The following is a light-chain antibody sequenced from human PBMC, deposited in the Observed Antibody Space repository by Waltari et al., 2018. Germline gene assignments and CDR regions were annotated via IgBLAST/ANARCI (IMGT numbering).Light chain of an antibody. CDR3: QSYDSSNPWV. Sequence: NFMLTQPHSVAESPGKTVTISCNPSIGNVASNYVQWYQQRPGSSPTTVIYEDNQRPSGVPDRFSGSIDSSSNSASLTISGLKTEDEADYYCQSYDSSNPWVFGGGTKLTVL. CDR1: IGNVASNY. V-gene: IGLV6-57*01. J-gene: IGLJ3*02. CDR2: EDN.